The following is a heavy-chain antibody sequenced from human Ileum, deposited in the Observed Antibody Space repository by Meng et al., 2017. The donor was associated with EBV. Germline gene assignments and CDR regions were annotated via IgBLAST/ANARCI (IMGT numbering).Heavy chain of an antibody. D-gene: IGHD3-16*02. J-gene: IGHJ4*02. Sequence: QLPLKESGPGLVKPSETLSPPCSVSGASISSSLYYWGWIRQPPGKGLEWIGSIYYSGSTYYNPSLKSRVTISVDRSKNQFSLKLTSVTDADTALYYCVRDRSYDYVWGSYRYTLDFWGQGTLVTVSS. CDR2: IYYSGST. V-gene: IGHV4-39*07. CDR1: GASISSSLYY. CDR3: VRDRSYDYVWGSYRYTLDF.